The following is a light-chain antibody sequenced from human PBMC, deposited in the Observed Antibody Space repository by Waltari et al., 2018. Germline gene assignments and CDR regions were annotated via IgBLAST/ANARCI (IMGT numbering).Light chain of an antibody. V-gene: IGKV1-39*01. CDR1: QGVSVY. J-gene: IGKJ1*01. CDR2: TVS. Sequence: DIQMTQSPSSLSASVGDRFTISCRASQGVSVYLNWYQQKPGKAPNLLIYTVSNLHSGVPSRFSGSGSGTDFTLTISSLQPEDFATYYCQQTYNSPWTFGQGTKVEIK. CDR3: QQTYNSPWT.